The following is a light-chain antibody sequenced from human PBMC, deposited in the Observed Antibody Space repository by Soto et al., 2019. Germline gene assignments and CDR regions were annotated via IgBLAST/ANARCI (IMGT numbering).Light chain of an antibody. CDR3: LQHNYYTWT. V-gene: IGKV3-15*01. CDR2: GAS. J-gene: IGKJ1*01. CDR1: QSISSS. Sequence: EIVMTQSPATLSVSPGERATLSCRASQSISSSLAWYQQKPGQAPRLLIHGASTRATSNPGRFSGSGSGAEFTLTISSLQPEDFATYYCLQHNYYTWTFGQGTKVDIK.